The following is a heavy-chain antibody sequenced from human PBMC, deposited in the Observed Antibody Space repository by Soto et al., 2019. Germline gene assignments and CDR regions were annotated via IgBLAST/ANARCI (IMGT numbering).Heavy chain of an antibody. J-gene: IGHJ3*02. D-gene: IGHD2-15*01. CDR2: ISAYNGNT. CDR3: ARDHRGGTDAFDI. CDR1: GYTFTSLG. V-gene: IGHV1-18*01. Sequence: QVKLVKSGAEGKKPGASVKVSCKASGYTFTSLGISWVRQAPGQGLEWMGWISAYNGNTNYAENLQGRVTMTTDTSTSTAYMELRSLRSDDTAVYYCARDHRGGTDAFDIWGQGTMVTVSS.